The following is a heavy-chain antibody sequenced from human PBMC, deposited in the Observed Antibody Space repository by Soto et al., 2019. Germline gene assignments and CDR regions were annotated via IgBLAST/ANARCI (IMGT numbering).Heavy chain of an antibody. CDR2: IYPGDSDT. CDR3: ARHPTGAAAGYYYYYVMDV. D-gene: IGHD6-13*01. J-gene: IGHJ6*02. Sequence: GESLKISCKGSGYSFTSYWIGWVRQIPGKGLEWMGIIYPGDSDTRYSPSFQGQVTISADKSISTAYLQWSSLKASDTAMYYCARHPTGAAAGYYYYYVMDVWGQGTTVTVSS. V-gene: IGHV5-51*01. CDR1: GYSFTSYW.